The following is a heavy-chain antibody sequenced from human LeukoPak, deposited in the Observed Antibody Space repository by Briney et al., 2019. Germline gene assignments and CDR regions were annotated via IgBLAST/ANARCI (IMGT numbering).Heavy chain of an antibody. V-gene: IGHV4-4*09. CDR2: IYASGTT. Sequence: SETLSLTCTVSGGSISSYYWSWLRQPPGKGLEWIGFIYASGTTNYNSSLKSRVTLSADTSKNQFSLKLTSVTAADTAVYYCARSGAATILNFCDYWGNGTL. D-gene: IGHD6-25*01. CDR3: ARSGAATILNFCDY. J-gene: IGHJ4*01. CDR1: GGSISSYY.